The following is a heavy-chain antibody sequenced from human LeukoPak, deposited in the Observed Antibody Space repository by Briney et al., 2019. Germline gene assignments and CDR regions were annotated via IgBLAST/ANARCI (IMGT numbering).Heavy chain of an antibody. V-gene: IGHV3-23*01. CDR3: ARACSGGTCYLAAFDI. CDR1: GFSFSISA. J-gene: IGHJ3*02. D-gene: IGHD2-15*01. CDR2: ISNSGVST. Sequence: PGGSLRLSCSASGFSFSISAMHWVRQAPGKGLEWVSAISNSGVSTYYADSVKGRFTISRDDSKNTLHLQMNSLRAEDTAVYYCARACSGGTCYLAAFDIWGQGTMLTVSS.